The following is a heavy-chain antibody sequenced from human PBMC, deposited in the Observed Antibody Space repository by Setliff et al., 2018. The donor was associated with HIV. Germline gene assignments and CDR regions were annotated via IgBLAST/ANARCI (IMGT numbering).Heavy chain of an antibody. V-gene: IGHV3-74*01. Sequence: GGSLRLSCAASGFSFSGFWMHWVRQAPGKGPVWVSQINSDGRAMTYSDSVKGRFTMARDNAKKTLYLQMNSLRAEDTAVYYCARDLSNSELYYYYYMDVWGKGTMVTVSS. CDR3: ARDLSNSELYYYYYMDV. CDR1: GFSFSGFW. CDR2: INSDGRAM. D-gene: IGHD4-4*01. J-gene: IGHJ6*03.